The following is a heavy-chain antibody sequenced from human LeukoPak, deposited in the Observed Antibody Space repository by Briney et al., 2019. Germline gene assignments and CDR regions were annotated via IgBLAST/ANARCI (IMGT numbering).Heavy chain of an antibody. CDR3: ARWLDAFDI. D-gene: IGHD3-10*01. Sequence: SETLSLTCTVSGGSISSYYWSWIRQSPGKGLEWIGYIFYIGSTNYNPSLKSRVTISVDTSKNQFSLKLSSVTAADTAVYYCARWLDAFDIWGQGTMVTVSS. J-gene: IGHJ3*02. V-gene: IGHV4-59*01. CDR1: GGSISSYY. CDR2: IFYIGST.